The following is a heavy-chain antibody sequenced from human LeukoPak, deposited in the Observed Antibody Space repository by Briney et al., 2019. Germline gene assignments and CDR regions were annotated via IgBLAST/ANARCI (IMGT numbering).Heavy chain of an antibody. J-gene: IGHJ4*02. D-gene: IGHD5-12*01. CDR2: ISGDGGST. V-gene: IGHV3-43*02. Sequence: GGSLRLSCAASGFTFDDYAMHWVRQAPGKGLEWVSLISGDGGSTYYADSVKGRFTISRDNSKNSLYLQMNSLRTEDSALYYCAKDKRYSGYDPFDYWGQGTLVTVSS. CDR3: AKDKRYSGYDPFDY. CDR1: GFTFDDYA.